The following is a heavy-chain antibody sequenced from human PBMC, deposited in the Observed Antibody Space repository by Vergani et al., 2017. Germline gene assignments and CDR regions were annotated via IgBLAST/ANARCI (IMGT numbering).Heavy chain of an antibody. CDR1: GFTFSSDA. J-gene: IGHJ4*02. CDR2: ISNDGGST. D-gene: IGHD3-22*01. CDR3: AEPQGTSAYYYGGFDY. V-gene: IGHV3-23*04. Sequence: VQLVESGGGVVKPGGSLRVSCAASGFTFSSDAMSLVRQAPGRGLEWVSNISNDGGSTYYADSGRGRFTISSDNSKNTLSLQMNSLTAEATAIYYCAEPQGTSAYYYGGFDYWGQGILVTVSS.